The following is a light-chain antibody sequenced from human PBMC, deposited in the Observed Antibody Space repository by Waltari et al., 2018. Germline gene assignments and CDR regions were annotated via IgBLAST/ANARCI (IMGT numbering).Light chain of an antibody. CDR1: QDIGGY. CDR3: QYYDNLPMFT. V-gene: IGKV1-33*01. J-gene: IGKJ2*01. Sequence: DIHLTQSPSSLAASVGDRVTLTCRASQDIGGYLNWYQHQPGRAPKLLIYRTTILTTGVPSRFSGGASRTDYTLTITNLQPEDIATYYCQYYDNLPMFTFGPGTKVEIK. CDR2: RTT.